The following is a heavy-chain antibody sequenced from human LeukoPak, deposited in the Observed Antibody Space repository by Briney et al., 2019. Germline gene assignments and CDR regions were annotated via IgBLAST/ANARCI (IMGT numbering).Heavy chain of an antibody. CDR2: FYYSGST. Sequence: PSETLPLTCTVSGDSISSYYWSWIRQPPGKGLEWIGYFYYSGSTNYNPSLKSRVTISVDTSKSQFSLKLSSVTAADTAVYFCARLFPSGTYYTSLDYWGQGTPVTVSS. J-gene: IGHJ4*02. CDR1: GDSISSYY. D-gene: IGHD3-10*01. CDR3: ARLFPSGTYYTSLDY. V-gene: IGHV4-59*08.